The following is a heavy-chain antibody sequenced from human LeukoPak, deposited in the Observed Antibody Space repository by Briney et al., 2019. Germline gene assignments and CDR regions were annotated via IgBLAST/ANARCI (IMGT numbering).Heavy chain of an antibody. CDR1: GYSFTSYW. D-gene: IGHD2-2*01. V-gene: IGHV5-51*01. J-gene: IGHJ4*02. CDR3: ARYSGYCSSTSCYPSFSDY. CDR2: IYPGDSDT. Sequence: RGESLKISCQGSGYSFTSYWIGWVRQLPGKGLEWMGIIYPGDSDTRYSPSFQGQVTISADKSISTAYLQWSSLKASDTAMYYCARYSGYCSSTSCYPSFSDYWGQGTLVTVSS.